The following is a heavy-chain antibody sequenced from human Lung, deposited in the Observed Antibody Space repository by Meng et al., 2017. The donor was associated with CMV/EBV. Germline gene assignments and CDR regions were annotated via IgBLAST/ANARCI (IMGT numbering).Heavy chain of an antibody. V-gene: IGHV3-74*01. J-gene: IGHJ4*02. D-gene: IGHD2-8*01. Sequence: GGSXRLXCAASGFTFSHSWMHWVRQAPGKGLVWVSVINTDGTTINYADSVKGRFTISRDNAKNTLYLQMDSLRADDTALYYCARKRTNWRGPVFDYWGQGTLVTVS. CDR1: GFTFSHSW. CDR3: ARKRTNWRGPVFDY. CDR2: INTDGTTI.